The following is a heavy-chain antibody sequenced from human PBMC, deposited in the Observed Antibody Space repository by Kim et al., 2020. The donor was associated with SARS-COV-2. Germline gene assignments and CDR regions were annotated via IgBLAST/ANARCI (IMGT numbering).Heavy chain of an antibody. CDR2: INHSGST. J-gene: IGHJ4*02. D-gene: IGHD3-16*01. CDR1: GGSFSGYY. CDR3: ARGRVVGPRADNFDY. V-gene: IGHV4-34*01. Sequence: SETLSLTCAVYGGSFSGYYWSWIRQPPGKGLEWIGEINHSGSTNYNPSLKSRVTISVYTSKNQFSLKLSSVTAADMAVYYCARGRVVGPRADNFDYWGQGTLVTVSS.